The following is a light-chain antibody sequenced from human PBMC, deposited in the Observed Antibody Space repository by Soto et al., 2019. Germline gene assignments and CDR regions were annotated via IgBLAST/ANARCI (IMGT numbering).Light chain of an antibody. CDR1: SSDVGGYNY. Sequence: QSALTQPASVSGSPGQSITISCIGTSSDVGGYNYVSWYQQHPGKAPKLMIYDVSNRPSGVSNRFSGSKSGNTASLTISGLQAEDEGDYYCSSYTSSSLYVFGTGTKLTVL. J-gene: IGLJ1*01. CDR2: DVS. CDR3: SSYTSSSLYV. V-gene: IGLV2-14*01.